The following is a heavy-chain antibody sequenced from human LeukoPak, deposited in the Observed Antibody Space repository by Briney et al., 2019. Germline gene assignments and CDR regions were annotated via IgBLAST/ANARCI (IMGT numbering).Heavy chain of an antibody. CDR1: GGSISRRGYS. V-gene: IGHV4-30-4*07. Sequence: SETLSLTCAVSGGSISRRGYSWSWIRQPPGKGLEWIGYIYYTGSTYCNPSLKSRLTISLDTSKNQFSLKLSSVTAADTAVYYCARGGDSSGYEGRFDPWGQGTLVTVSS. D-gene: IGHD3-22*01. CDR3: ARGGDSSGYEGRFDP. CDR2: IYYTGST. J-gene: IGHJ5*02.